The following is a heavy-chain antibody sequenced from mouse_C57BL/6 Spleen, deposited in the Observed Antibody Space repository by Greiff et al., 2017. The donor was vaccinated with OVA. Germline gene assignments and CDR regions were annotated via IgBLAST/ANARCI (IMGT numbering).Heavy chain of an antibody. CDR1: GFNIKDYY. J-gene: IGHJ2*01. D-gene: IGHD2-1*01. CDR2: IDPEGGET. Sequence: EVKLMESGAELVKPGASVKLSCTASGFNIKDYYMHWVKQRTEQGLEWIGRIDPEGGETKYAPKFQGKATIPADTSSNTAYLQLSSLTSEDTAVYYCARSGYGNYVGYWGQGTTLTVSS. CDR3: ARSGYGNYVGY. V-gene: IGHV14-2*01.